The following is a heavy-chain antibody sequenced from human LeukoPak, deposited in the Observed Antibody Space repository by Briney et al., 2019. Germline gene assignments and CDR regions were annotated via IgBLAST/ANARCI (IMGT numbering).Heavy chain of an antibody. V-gene: IGHV1-2*02. CDR2: INPNSGGT. CDR1: GYTFTGYY. J-gene: IGHJ6*03. CDR3: ARRSLSYYYYMDV. Sequence: ASVKVSCKASGYTFTGYYMHWVRQAPGQGLEWMGWINPNSGGTNYAQKFQGRVTMTRDTSISTAYMELSRLRSDDTAVYYCARRSLSYYYYMDVWGKGTTVTISS.